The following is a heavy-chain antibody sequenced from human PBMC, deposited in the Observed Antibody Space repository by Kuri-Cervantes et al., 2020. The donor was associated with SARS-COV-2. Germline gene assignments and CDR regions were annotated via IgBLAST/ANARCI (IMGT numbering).Heavy chain of an antibody. D-gene: IGHD3-16*01. V-gene: IGHV3-11*04. CDR2: ISSSSSTI. Sequence: GESLKISCVASGFTFSDYYFTWIRQAPGKGLEWVSYISSSSSTIYYADSVKGRFTISRDNSKNTLYLQMNSLRAEDTAVYYCASEDNIMDYWGQGTLVTVSS. CDR3: ASEDNIMDY. J-gene: IGHJ4*02. CDR1: GFTFSDYY.